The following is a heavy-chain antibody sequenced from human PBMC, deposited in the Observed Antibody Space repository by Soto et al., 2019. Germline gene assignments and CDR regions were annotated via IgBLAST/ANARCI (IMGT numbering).Heavy chain of an antibody. CDR1: GYTFTSYA. CDR3: ARPHFSSSYYFDY. Sequence: ASVKVSCKASGYTFTSYAMHWVRQAPGQRLEWMGWINAGNGNTKYSQKFQGRVTITRDTSASTAYMELSSLRSEDTAVYYCARPHFSSSYYFDYWGQGTLVPSPQ. V-gene: IGHV1-3*01. D-gene: IGHD6-13*01. J-gene: IGHJ4*02. CDR2: INAGNGNT.